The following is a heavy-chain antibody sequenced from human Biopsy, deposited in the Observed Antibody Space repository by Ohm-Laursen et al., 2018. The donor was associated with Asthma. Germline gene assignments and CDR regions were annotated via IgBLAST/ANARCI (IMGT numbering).Heavy chain of an antibody. CDR3: ARCQVGYSSGWSLLLKKIYYSGMDV. CDR2: IMTVLGTT. V-gene: IGHV1-69*13. CDR1: GGTFSSFA. Sequence: SVKVSCKAPGGTFSSFAISWVRQAPGQGLEWLGGIMTVLGTTNYAQKFQGRVTITADESTSTAYMEVTSLRSEDTAIYYCARCQVGYSSGWSLLLKKIYYSGMDVWGQGTAVTVSS. J-gene: IGHJ6*02. D-gene: IGHD6-19*01.